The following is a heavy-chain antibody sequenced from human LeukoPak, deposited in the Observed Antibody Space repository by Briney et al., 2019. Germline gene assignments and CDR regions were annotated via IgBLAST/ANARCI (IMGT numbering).Heavy chain of an antibody. Sequence: SETLSLTCTVSGVSISSYYWSWIRQPPGKGLEWIGYIYYSGSTNYNPSLKSRVTISVDTSKNQFSLKLSSVTAADTAVYYCARGGLYSSGWYSELDYWGQGTLVTVSS. CDR1: GVSISSYY. CDR3: ARGGLYSSGWYSELDY. D-gene: IGHD6-19*01. V-gene: IGHV4-59*01. J-gene: IGHJ4*02. CDR2: IYYSGST.